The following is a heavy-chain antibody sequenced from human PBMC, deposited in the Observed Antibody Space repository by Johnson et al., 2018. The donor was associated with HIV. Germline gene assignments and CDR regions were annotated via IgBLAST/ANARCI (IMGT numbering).Heavy chain of an antibody. CDR3: ARSPFQLVPSDI. D-gene: IGHD3-10*01. CDR1: GFTFDDYT. V-gene: IGHV3-43*01. Sequence: EVQLMESGGVVVQPGGSLRLSCAASGFTFDDYTMHWVRQAPGKGLEWVSLISWDGGSTYYADSVKGRFTISRDNSKNSLYLQMNSLRTEDTALYYCARSPFQLVPSDIWGQGTMVTVSS. J-gene: IGHJ3*02. CDR2: ISWDGGST.